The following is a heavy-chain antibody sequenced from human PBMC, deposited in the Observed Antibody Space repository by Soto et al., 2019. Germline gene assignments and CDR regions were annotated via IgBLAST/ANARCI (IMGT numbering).Heavy chain of an antibody. D-gene: IGHD4-17*01. CDR1: GFSLSTSGVG. CDR2: IYWDDDK. V-gene: IGHV2-5*02. CDR3: AHSPLSDYGDYGKGDAFDI. J-gene: IGHJ3*02. Sequence: SGPTLVKPTQTLTLTCTFSGFSLSTSGVGVGWIRQPPGKALEWLALIYWDDDKRYSPSLKSRLTITKDTSKNQVVLTMTNMDPVDTATYYCAHSPLSDYGDYGKGDAFDIWGQGTMVTVSS.